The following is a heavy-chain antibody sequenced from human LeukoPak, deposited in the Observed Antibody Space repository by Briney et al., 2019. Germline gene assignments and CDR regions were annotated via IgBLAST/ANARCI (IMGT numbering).Heavy chain of an antibody. D-gene: IGHD1-1*01. CDR1: GFTFSFYA. CDR2: ITNNGGST. CDR3: VKASTDYYYEY. V-gene: IGHV3-64D*09. J-gene: IGHJ4*02. Sequence: GGSLRLSCSASGFTFSFYAMHWVSHAPGKGLEYLSAITNNGGSTYYADSVKGRFTISRDNSKTTLYLQMSSLRAEDTAIYYCVKASTDYYYEYWGQGTLVTVSS.